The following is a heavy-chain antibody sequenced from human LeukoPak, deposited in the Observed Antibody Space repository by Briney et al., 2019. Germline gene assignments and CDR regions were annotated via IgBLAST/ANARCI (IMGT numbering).Heavy chain of an antibody. Sequence: MPSETLSLTCAVYGGSFSGYYWSWIRQPPGKGLEWIGEINHSGSTNYNPSLKSRVTISVDTSKNQFSLKLSSVTAADTAVYYCARGRRVYDSSGYYLDCWGQGTLVTVSS. CDR1: GGSFSGYY. J-gene: IGHJ4*02. CDR3: ARGRRVYDSSGYYLDC. D-gene: IGHD3-22*01. V-gene: IGHV4-34*01. CDR2: INHSGST.